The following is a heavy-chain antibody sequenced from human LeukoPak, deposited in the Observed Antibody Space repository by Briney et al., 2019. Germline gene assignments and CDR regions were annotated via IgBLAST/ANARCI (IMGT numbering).Heavy chain of an antibody. CDR2: ISSSSSTI. J-gene: IGHJ4*02. V-gene: IGHV3-48*01. CDR3: ASDLSSSGWYPDY. CDR1: GLTFSSYS. Sequence: GGSLRLSCAASGLTFSSYSINWVRQAPGKGLEWVSYISSSSSTIYYADSVKGRFTISRDNAKNSLYLQMNSLRAEDTAVYYCASDLSSSGWYPDYWGQGTLVTVSS. D-gene: IGHD6-19*01.